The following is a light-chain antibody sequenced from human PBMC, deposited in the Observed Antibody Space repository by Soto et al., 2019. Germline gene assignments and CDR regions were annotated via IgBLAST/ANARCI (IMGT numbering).Light chain of an antibody. CDR2: GAS. J-gene: IGKJ3*01. Sequence: FVMTQSPATLSVSPGERATLPCRASQSVSSYLAWFQQKPGQAPRLLLYGASSRATGIPDRFSGSGSGTDFTLTISRLEPEDFAVDYCQQYGSSPLTFGPGTKVDIK. V-gene: IGKV3-20*01. CDR1: QSVSSY. CDR3: QQYGSSPLT.